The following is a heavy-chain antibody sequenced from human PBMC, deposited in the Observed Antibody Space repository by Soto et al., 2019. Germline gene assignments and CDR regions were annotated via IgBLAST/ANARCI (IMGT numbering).Heavy chain of an antibody. Sequence: SVKVSCKALGNTFTYRYLHWVRQAPGQALEWMGWITPFSGGVHYAQKFQERVTITRDRSINTAYMQMSSLRSEDTAMYFCASGGAGSGPFTWELPDHWGQGTLVTVSS. D-gene: IGHD1-26*01. J-gene: IGHJ4*02. CDR1: GNTFTYRY. CDR3: ASGGAGSGPFTWELPDH. V-gene: IGHV1-45*02. CDR2: ITPFSGGV.